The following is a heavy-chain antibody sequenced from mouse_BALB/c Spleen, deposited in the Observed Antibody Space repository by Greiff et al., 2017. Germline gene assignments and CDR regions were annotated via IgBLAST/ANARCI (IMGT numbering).Heavy chain of an antibody. CDR2: IYPGGGYT. CDR3: ARRAGTEGFAY. CDR1: GYTFTNYW. J-gene: IGHJ3*01. V-gene: IGHV1-63*02. D-gene: IGHD4-1*01. Sequence: QVQLKQSGAELVRPGTSVKISCKASGYTFTNYWLGWVKQRPGHGLEWIGDIYPGGGYTNYNEKFKGKATLTADTSSSTAYMQLSSLTSEDSAVYFCARRAGTEGFAYWGQGTLVTVSA.